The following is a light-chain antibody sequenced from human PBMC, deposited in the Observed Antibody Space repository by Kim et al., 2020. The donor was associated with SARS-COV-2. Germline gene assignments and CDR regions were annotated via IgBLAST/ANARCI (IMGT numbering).Light chain of an antibody. CDR1: QGINSF. V-gene: IGKV1-9*01. J-gene: IGKJ2*01. Sequence: PTVLSASIGDRVTSSCRASQGINSFLAWYQQKPGKSPKLLINAAATLQMEVPSRFSGSGVGTECTLTISSLQPEDFGTYYCQDRKSFGQGTKLVI. CDR2: AAA. CDR3: QDRKS.